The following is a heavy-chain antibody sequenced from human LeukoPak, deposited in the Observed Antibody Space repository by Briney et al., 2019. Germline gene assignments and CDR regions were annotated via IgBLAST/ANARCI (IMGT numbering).Heavy chain of an antibody. CDR2: ISNSGSPI. Sequence: GGALRLSSAASGFTFSDYEMNWVREAPGKGVEWISYISNSGSPIYYADSVKGRFTISRDNAKNSLYLQMNSLRAEDTAVYYCAELGITMIGGVWGKGTTVTISS. J-gene: IGHJ6*04. CDR3: AELGITMIGGV. D-gene: IGHD3-10*02. CDR1: GFTFSDYE. V-gene: IGHV3-48*03.